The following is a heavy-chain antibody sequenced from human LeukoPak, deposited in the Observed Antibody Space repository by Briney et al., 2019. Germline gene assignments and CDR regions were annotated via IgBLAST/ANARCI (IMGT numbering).Heavy chain of an antibody. CDR1: GFTFDDYA. V-gene: IGHV3-9*01. J-gene: IGHJ4*02. D-gene: IGHD3-10*01. CDR2: ISWNSGSI. Sequence: AGGSLRLSCAASGFTFDDYAMHWVRQAPGKGLEWVSGISWNSGSIGYADSVKGRFTISRDNAKNSLYLQMNSLRAEDTALYYCAKETSGFDYWGQGTLVTVSS. CDR3: AKETSGFDY.